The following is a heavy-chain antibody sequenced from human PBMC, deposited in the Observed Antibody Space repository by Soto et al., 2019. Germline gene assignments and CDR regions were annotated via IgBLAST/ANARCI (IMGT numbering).Heavy chain of an antibody. CDR2: IYYSGST. J-gene: IGHJ4*02. CDR1: GGSISSGDYY. Sequence: SETLSLTCTVSGGSISSGDYYWSWIRQPPGKGLEWIGYIYYSGSTYYNPSLKSRVTISVDTSKNQFSLKLSSVTAADTAVYNCARVQGGGGAMVHNYWGQGTLVTVSS. V-gene: IGHV4-30-4*01. D-gene: IGHD5-18*01. CDR3: ARVQGGGGAMVHNY.